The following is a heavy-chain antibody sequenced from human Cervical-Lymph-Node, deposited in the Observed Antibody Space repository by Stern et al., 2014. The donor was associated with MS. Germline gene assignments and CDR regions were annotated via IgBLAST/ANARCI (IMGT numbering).Heavy chain of an antibody. CDR1: GATFSTNA. V-gene: IGHV1-69*01. CDR2: IVPIFDKA. CDR3: AREHHGGNFES. Sequence: VQLEESGAEVRQPGSSVKGSCKASGATFSTNAISWVRQAPGQGLEWMGGIVPIFDKANYAQSFRGRVTISADESTSTAYLELSSLRSDDTAVYYCAREHHGGNFESWGQGTLVIVSS. J-gene: IGHJ4*02. D-gene: IGHD4-23*01.